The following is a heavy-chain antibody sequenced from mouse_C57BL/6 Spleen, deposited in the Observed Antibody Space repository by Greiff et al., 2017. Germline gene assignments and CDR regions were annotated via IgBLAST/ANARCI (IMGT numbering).Heavy chain of an antibody. CDR3: ARRGVVADYAMDY. J-gene: IGHJ4*01. V-gene: IGHV1-82*01. D-gene: IGHD1-1*01. CDR2: IYPGDGDT. CDR1: GYAFSSSW. Sequence: QVQLQQSGPELVKPGASVKISCKASGYAFSSSWMNWVKQRPGKGLEWIGRIYPGDGDTNYNGKFKGKATLTAYKSSSTAYMQLSSLTSEDSAVYFCARRGVVADYAMDYWGQGTSVTVSS.